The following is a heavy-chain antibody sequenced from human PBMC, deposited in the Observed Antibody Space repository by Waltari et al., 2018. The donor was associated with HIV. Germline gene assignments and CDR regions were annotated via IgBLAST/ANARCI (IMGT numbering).Heavy chain of an antibody. CDR2: IDGSGTST. CDR1: GFSFSSYA. CDR3: VKDRRGYLARGVFPDY. D-gene: IGHD3-10*01. V-gene: IGHV3-23*01. J-gene: IGHJ4*02. Sequence: EVLLLESGGDLVRPGGSLRLSCAASGFSFSSYAMSWVRQAPGKGLEWVSVIDGSGTSTYYAPSVKGRFTNSRDNSKNTFYLQMNSLRAEDTAVYYCVKDRRGYLARGVFPDYWGQGTLVTVSS.